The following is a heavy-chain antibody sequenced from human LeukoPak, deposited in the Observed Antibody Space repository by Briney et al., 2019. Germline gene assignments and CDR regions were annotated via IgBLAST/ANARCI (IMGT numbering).Heavy chain of an antibody. CDR2: IYYSGST. D-gene: IGHD6-19*01. CDR1: GGSVSSGSYY. CDR3: ARGRGSGWYSRRDYYGMDV. J-gene: IGHJ6*04. V-gene: IGHV4-61*01. Sequence: PSETLSLTCTVSGGSVSSGSYYWRWLRQPPGKGLEWIGYIYYSGSTNYNPSLKSRVTISVDTSKNQFSLKLSSVTAADTAVYYCARGRGSGWYSRRDYYGMDVWGKGTTVTVSS.